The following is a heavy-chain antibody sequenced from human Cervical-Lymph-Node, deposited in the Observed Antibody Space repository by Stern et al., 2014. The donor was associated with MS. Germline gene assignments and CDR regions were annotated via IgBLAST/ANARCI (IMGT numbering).Heavy chain of an antibody. J-gene: IGHJ4*02. Sequence: VQLVESGGGVVQPGKSLRLSCAASGFTFSNYAMHWVRQAPGKGLEWVAVISYDGSSKYNVDSVKGRFIISRDNSKNTLYLQMNSLRAEDTAVYHCAKDLDDFRDYLCPDYWGQGTLVTVSS. CDR1: GFTFSNYA. CDR2: ISYDGSSK. D-gene: IGHD4-17*01. CDR3: AKDLDDFRDYLCPDY. V-gene: IGHV3-30*18.